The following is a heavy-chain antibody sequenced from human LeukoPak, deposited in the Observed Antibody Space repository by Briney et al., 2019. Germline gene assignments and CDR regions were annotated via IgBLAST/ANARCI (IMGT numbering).Heavy chain of an antibody. J-gene: IGHJ3*02. Sequence: SETLSLTCTVSGGSISRYYWSWIRQPPGKGLEWIGYIYYSGSTNYNPSLKSRVTISVDTSTNQFSLKLNSVTAADMAVYYCAKSNGYGLVDIWGQGTMVTVSS. D-gene: IGHD3-10*01. CDR3: AKSNGYGLVDI. CDR1: GGSISRYY. V-gene: IGHV4-59*12. CDR2: IYYSGST.